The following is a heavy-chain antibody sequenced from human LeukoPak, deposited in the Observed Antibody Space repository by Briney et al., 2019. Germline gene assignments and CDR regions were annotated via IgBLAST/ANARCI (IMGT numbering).Heavy chain of an antibody. V-gene: IGHV3-11*06. D-gene: IGHD3-16*01. CDR3: ARADRLGAALLASFDY. Sequence: GGSLRLSCAASGFTFSDYYMSWIRQAPGKGLEWVSSISSSSSYIYYADSVKGRFTISRDNAKNSLYLQMNSLRAEDTAVYYCARADRLGAALLASFDYWGQGTLVTVSS. CDR2: ISSSSSYI. J-gene: IGHJ4*02. CDR1: GFTFSDYY.